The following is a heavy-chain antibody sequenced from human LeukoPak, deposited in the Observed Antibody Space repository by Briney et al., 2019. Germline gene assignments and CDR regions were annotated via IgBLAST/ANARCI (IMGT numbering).Heavy chain of an antibody. D-gene: IGHD3-22*01. V-gene: IGHV1-69*05. Sequence: ASVKVSCKASGGTFSSYAISWVREAPGQGLEWMGGIIPIFGTANYAQKFQGRVTMTRDMSTSTVYMELSSLRSEDTAVYYCARTRTPFDSSGPIDYWGQGTLVTVSS. CDR1: GGTFSSYA. CDR2: IIPIFGTA. J-gene: IGHJ4*02. CDR3: ARTRTPFDSSGPIDY.